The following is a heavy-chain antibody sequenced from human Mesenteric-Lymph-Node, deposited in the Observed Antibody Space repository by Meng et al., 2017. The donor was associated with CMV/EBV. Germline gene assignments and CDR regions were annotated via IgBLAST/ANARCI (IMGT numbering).Heavy chain of an antibody. CDR1: EYTFSNYD. CDR3: ASGPYCSSASCHDY. V-gene: IGHV1-8*01. CDR2: MNPNSGNT. D-gene: IGHD2-2*01. J-gene: IGHJ4*02. Sequence: SEYTFSNYDINWVRQATGQGLEWMGWMNPNSGNTGYAQKFQGRVTMTRNTSISTAYMELSSLRSEDTAVYYCASGPYCSSASCHDYWGQGTLVTVSS.